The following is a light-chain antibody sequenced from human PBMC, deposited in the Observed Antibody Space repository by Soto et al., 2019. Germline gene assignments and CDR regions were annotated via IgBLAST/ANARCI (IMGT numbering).Light chain of an antibody. CDR1: QYISSY. CDR2: GAS. J-gene: IGKJ2*01. CDR3: LHDYNYPYT. V-gene: IGKV1-39*01. Sequence: DIQMTQSPSSLSASVGDRVTITCRASQYISSYVNWYQQKPGKAPKFLIYGASNLQRGVPSRFSGSGSGTDFTLTISSLQPEDFATYYCLHDYNYPYTFGQGTKVEIK.